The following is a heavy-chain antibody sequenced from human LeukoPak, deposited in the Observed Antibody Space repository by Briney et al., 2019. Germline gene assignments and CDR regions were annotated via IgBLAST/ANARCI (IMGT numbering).Heavy chain of an antibody. CDR3: AKKPVGQWLVLGGNY. CDR1: GFTFSNYW. D-gene: IGHD6-19*01. Sequence: GGSLRLSCAASGFTFSNYWMHWVRQAPGKGLEWVSAISGSGGSTYYADSVKGRFAISRDNSKNTLYLQMNSLRAEDTAVYYCAKKPVGQWLVLGGNYWGQGTLVTVSS. J-gene: IGHJ4*02. V-gene: IGHV3-23*01. CDR2: ISGSGGST.